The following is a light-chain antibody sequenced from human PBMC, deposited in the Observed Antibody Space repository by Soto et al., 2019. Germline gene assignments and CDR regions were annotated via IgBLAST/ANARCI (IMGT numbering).Light chain of an antibody. CDR3: GTWDSSLSASVV. CDR1: SSNIGNNY. CDR2: DNN. J-gene: IGLJ2*01. Sequence: QSMLTQPPSVSAAPGQKVTISCSGSSSNIGNNYVSWYQQLPGTAPKLLIYDNNKRPSGIPDRFSGSKSGTSATLGITGLQTGDEADYYCGTWDSSLSASVVFGGGTKLTVL. V-gene: IGLV1-51*01.